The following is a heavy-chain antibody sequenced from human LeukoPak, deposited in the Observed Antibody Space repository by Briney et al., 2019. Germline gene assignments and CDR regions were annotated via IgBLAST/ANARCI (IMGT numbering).Heavy chain of an antibody. CDR3: ARDLGVRYRSDY. J-gene: IGHJ4*02. V-gene: IGHV1-24*01. D-gene: IGHD1-1*01. CDR1: GYTLTELS. Sequence: ASVKVSCKVSGYTLTELSMHWVRQAPGKGLEWMGGFDPEDGETIYAQKFQGRVTMTEDTSTDTAYMELSSLRSEDTAVYYCARDLGVRYRSDYWGQGTLVTVSS. CDR2: FDPEDGET.